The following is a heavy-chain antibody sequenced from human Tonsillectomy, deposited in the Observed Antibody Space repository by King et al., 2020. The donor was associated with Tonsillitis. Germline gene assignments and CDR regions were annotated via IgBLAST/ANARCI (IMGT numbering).Heavy chain of an antibody. CDR1: GFTFSSYA. V-gene: IGHV3-64*01. CDR3: ARAPLYSSGWYGSAFDI. CDR2: ISSNGGST. J-gene: IGHJ3*02. Sequence: VQLVESGGGLVQPGGSLRLSCAASGFTFSSYAMHWVRQAPGKGLECVSGISSNGGSTYYANSVKGRFTISRDNSKNTLYLQMGSLRAEDMAVYYCARAPLYSSGWYGSAFDIWGQGTMVTVSS. D-gene: IGHD6-19*01.